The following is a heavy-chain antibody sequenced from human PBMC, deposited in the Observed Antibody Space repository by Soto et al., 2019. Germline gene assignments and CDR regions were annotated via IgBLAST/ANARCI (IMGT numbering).Heavy chain of an antibody. CDR1: GGTFSSYT. CDR3: ATPINRCGGGSCYQHDAFDT. J-gene: IGHJ3*02. CDR2: IIPILGIA. Sequence: SVKVSCKASGGTFSSYTISWVRQAPGQGLEWMGRIIPILGIANYAQKFQGRVTITADKSTSTAYMELSSLRSEDTAVYYCATPINRCGGGSCYQHDAFDTWGQGTMFTVS. D-gene: IGHD2-15*01. V-gene: IGHV1-69*02.